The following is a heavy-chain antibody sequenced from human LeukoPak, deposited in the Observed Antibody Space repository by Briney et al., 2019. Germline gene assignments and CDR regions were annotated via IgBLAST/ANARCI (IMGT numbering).Heavy chain of an antibody. J-gene: IGHJ5*02. CDR3: ARSGSFSDWFDP. D-gene: IGHD1-26*01. CDR2: IYTSGST. CDR1: GGSISSYY. Sequence: SETLSLTCTVAGGSISSYYWSWIRQPAGKGLEWIVRIYTSGSTNYNPSLKSRVTMSVDTSKNQFSLRLSSVTAADTAVYYCARSGSFSDWFDPWGQGTLVTVSS. V-gene: IGHV4-4*07.